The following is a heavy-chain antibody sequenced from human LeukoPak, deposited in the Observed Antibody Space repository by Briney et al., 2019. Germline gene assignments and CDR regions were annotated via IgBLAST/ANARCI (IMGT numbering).Heavy chain of an antibody. J-gene: IGHJ4*02. CDR3: ARGRTPDIVVVPHFDY. Sequence: GASVKVSCKASGYTFTSYDINWVRQATGQGLEWMGWMNPNSGNTGYAQKFQGRVTMTRNTSISTAYMELSSLRSEDTAVYYCARGRTPDIVVVPHFDYWVQGTLVTVSS. D-gene: IGHD2-2*01. CDR2: MNPNSGNT. V-gene: IGHV1-8*01. CDR1: GYTFTSYD.